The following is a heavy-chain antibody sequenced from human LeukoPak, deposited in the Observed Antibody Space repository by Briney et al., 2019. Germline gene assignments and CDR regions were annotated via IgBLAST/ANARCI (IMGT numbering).Heavy chain of an antibody. D-gene: IGHD3-22*01. CDR1: GFTFSSYA. CDR2: ISGSGGST. J-gene: IGHJ4*02. V-gene: IGHV3-23*01. Sequence: GGSLRLSCAASGFTFSSYAMSWVRQAPGKGLEWVSAISGSGGSTYYADSVKGRFTISRDNPQNTLSLQMNSLRAEHTPVYYCAKPDTYYYDRSGYYYWGQGTLVTVSS. CDR3: AKPDTYYYDRSGYYY.